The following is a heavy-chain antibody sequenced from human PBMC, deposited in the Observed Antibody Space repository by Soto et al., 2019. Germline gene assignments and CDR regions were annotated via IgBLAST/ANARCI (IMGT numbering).Heavy chain of an antibody. Sequence: QVQLVDSGGGVVQPGTSLRLSCAASGFIFGSYAMHWVRQAPAKGLEWVAMISYDGSNKYYSDSVKGRFTISRDNSKNTLYLQMSSLRVEDTALYHCARDYYDTSGHQPGSWGQGTLVTVSS. CDR3: ARDYYDTSGHQPGS. CDR1: GFIFGSYA. CDR2: ISYDGSNK. D-gene: IGHD3-22*01. V-gene: IGHV3-30-3*01. J-gene: IGHJ5*02.